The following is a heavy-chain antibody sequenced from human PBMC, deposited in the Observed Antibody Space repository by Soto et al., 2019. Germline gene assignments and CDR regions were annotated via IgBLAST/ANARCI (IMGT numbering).Heavy chain of an antibody. V-gene: IGHV1-69*12. CDR3: ARDGPSRGEGDYYFDY. D-gene: IGHD3-16*01. CDR2: IIPIFGTA. Sequence: QVQLVQSGAAVKKPGSSVKVSCKASGGTFSSYAISWVRQAPGQGLEWMGGIIPIFGTANYAQKFQGRVTITADESTSTAYMELGSLGSEDTAVYYCARDGPSRGEGDYYFDYWGQGTLVTVSS. J-gene: IGHJ4*02. CDR1: GGTFSSYA.